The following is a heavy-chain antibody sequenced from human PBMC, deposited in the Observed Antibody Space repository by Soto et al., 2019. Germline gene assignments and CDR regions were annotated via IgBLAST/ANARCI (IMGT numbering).Heavy chain of an antibody. Sequence: ASETLSLTCTVSGGSIISYCWSWIRQPPGKGLEWIGYIYYSGSTNYSPSLKSRVTISVDTSKNQFSLKLSSVTAADTAVYYCARDMVRGVLNWFDPWGQGTLVTVSS. D-gene: IGHD3-10*01. CDR1: GGSIISYC. CDR3: ARDMVRGVLNWFDP. CDR2: IYYSGST. J-gene: IGHJ5*02. V-gene: IGHV4-59*01.